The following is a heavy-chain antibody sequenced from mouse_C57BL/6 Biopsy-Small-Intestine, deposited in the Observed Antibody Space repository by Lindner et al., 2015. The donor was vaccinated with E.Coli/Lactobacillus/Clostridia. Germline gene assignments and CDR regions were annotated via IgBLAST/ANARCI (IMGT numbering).Heavy chain of an antibody. D-gene: IGHD1-1*01. J-gene: IGHJ3*01. Sequence: QLQESGTVLARPGASVKMSCKTSGYTFTNYWMLWVKLRPGQGLEWIGSIYPGNSDTTYNQKFKGKAKLTAVTSASTAYMELSSLTSEDSAVYYCTRDYFYGSNSFAYWGQGTLVTVSA. CDR3: TRDYFYGSNSFAY. CDR1: GYTFTNYW. V-gene: IGHV1-5*01. CDR2: IYPGNSDT.